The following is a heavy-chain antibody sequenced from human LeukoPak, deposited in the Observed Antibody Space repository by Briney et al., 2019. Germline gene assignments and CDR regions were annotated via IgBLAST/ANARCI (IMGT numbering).Heavy chain of an antibody. D-gene: IGHD1-26*01. Sequence: PSETLSLTCTVSGGSISSSSYYWGWIRQPPGKGLEWIGSIYYSGSTYYNPSLKSRVTISVDTSKNQFSLKLSSVTAADTAVYYCASRYRSSYRFTIEGYFDYWGQGTLVTVSS. CDR3: ASRYRSSYRFTIEGYFDY. CDR1: GGSISSSSYY. V-gene: IGHV4-39*01. CDR2: IYYSGST. J-gene: IGHJ4*02.